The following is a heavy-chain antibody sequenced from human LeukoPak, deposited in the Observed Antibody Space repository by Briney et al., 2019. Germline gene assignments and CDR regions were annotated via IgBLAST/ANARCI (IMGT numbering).Heavy chain of an antibody. D-gene: IGHD2-21*02. Sequence: GGSLRLSCAASGFTFSGSALHWVRQAPGKGLEWVSFIRFDGSNTYHADSVKGRFTISRDNSKNTLYLQMNSLTSADTAVYYCAKVKTDILIPDSWGQGTLVTVSS. CDR1: GFTFSGSA. CDR2: IRFDGSNT. J-gene: IGHJ4*02. V-gene: IGHV3-30*04. CDR3: AKVKTDILIPDS.